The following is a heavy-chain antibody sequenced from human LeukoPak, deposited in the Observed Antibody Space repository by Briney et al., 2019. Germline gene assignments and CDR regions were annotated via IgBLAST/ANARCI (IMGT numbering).Heavy chain of an antibody. CDR1: GFTFSSYG. Sequence: GGSLRLSCAASGFTFSSYGMSWVRQAPGKGLEWVSAISGSGVSTYYADSVKGRFTISRDNSKNTLYLQMNSLRAEDTAVYYCAKGGKWDVTPFDYWGQGTLVTVSS. V-gene: IGHV3-23*01. CDR3: AKGGKWDVTPFDY. J-gene: IGHJ4*02. D-gene: IGHD1-26*01. CDR2: ISGSGVST.